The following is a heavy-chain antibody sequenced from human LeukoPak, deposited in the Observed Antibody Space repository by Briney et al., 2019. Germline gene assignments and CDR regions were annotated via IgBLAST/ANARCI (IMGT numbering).Heavy chain of an antibody. Sequence: SETLSLTCTVSGGSISSYYWSRIRQPPGKGLEWIGYIYYSGSTNYNPSLKSRVTISVDTSKNQFSLKLSSVTAADTAVYYCARSVRDDILTGFDYWGQGTLVTVSS. CDR1: GGSISSYY. CDR3: ARSVRDDILTGFDY. J-gene: IGHJ4*02. CDR2: IYYSGST. D-gene: IGHD3-9*01. V-gene: IGHV4-59*01.